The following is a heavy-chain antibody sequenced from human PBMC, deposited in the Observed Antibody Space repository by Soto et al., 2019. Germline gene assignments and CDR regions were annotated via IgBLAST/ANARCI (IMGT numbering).Heavy chain of an antibody. CDR2: INAGNGNT. CDR3: ARDQGYYDLGGYYKP. CDR1: GYTFTSYA. D-gene: IGHD3-10*01. Sequence: ASVKVSCKASGYTFTSYAMHWVRQAPGQRLEWMGWINAGNGNTKYSQKFQGRVTITSDTFASTAYMELSSLRSEDIAVYYFARDQGYYDLGGYYKPWGQGTLVTVSS. J-gene: IGHJ5*02. V-gene: IGHV1-3*01.